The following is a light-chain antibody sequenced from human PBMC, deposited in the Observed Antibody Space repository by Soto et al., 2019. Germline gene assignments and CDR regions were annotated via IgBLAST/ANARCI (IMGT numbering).Light chain of an antibody. CDR3: SSYAGSNNLV. CDR2: EVS. CDR1: SSDVGGYNY. J-gene: IGLJ1*01. Sequence: QSALTQPPSASGYPGQSVTISCTGTSSDVGGYNYFSWYQHHPGKAPKLKIYEVSKRPSGVPDRFSGSKSGNTASLTVSGLQAEDEDDYYCSSYAGSNNLVFGTGTKLTVL. V-gene: IGLV2-8*01.